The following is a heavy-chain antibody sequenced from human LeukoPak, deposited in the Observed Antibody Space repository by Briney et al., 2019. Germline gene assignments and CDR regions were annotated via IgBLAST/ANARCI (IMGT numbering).Heavy chain of an antibody. V-gene: IGHV3-73*01. CDR1: GFTFSGSA. D-gene: IGHD1-26*01. Sequence: GGSLRLSCAASGFTFSGSAMHWVRQASGKGLEWVGRIRSKANSYATAYAASVKGRFTISRDDSKNTAYLQMNSLKTEDTAVYYCTRRDLTSGSYSEYWGQGTLVTVSS. CDR3: TRRDLTSGSYSEY. J-gene: IGHJ4*02. CDR2: IRSKANSYAT.